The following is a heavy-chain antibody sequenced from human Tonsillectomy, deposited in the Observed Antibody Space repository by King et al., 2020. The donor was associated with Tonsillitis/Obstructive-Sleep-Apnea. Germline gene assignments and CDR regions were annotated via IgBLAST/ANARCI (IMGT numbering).Heavy chain of an antibody. D-gene: IGHD2-15*01. V-gene: IGHV3-33*01. CDR2: IWYDGSNK. J-gene: IGHJ4*02. Sequence: VQLVESGGGVVQPGRSLRLSCAASGFTFSSYGMHWVRQAPGKGLEWVAVIWYDGSNKYYADSVKGRFTISRDNSKNTLYLQMNSLRAEDTAVYYCAGGRYCSGGSCYSDYFDYWGQGTLVTVSS. CDR3: AGGRYCSGGSCYSDYFDY. CDR1: GFTFSSYG.